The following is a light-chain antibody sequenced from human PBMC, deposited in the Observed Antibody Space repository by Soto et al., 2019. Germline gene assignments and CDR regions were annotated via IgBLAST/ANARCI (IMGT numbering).Light chain of an antibody. CDR2: EGS. V-gene: IGLV2-23*01. J-gene: IGLJ2*01. CDR3: CSYAGSSTYVI. CDR1: SSDVGSYDL. Sequence: QSALTQPASVCGSPGQSITISCTGTSSDVGSYDLVSWYQQHPGTAPKLMIYEGSKRPSGVSNRFSGSKSGNTASLTISGLQAEDEADYYCCSYAGSSTYVIFGGGTQLTVL.